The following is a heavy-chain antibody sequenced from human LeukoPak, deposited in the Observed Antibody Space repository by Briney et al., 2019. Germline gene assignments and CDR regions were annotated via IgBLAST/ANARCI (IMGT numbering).Heavy chain of an antibody. V-gene: IGHV3-21*01. CDR3: ATGRGYYYGMDV. D-gene: IGHD1-26*01. Sequence: GGSMRLSCAASGFTFSSYSMNWVRQAPGKGLELVSSISSSSSYIYYADSVKGRFTISRDNAKNSLYLQMNSLRAEDTAVYYCATGRGYYYGMDVWGQGTTVTVSS. CDR1: GFTFSSYS. CDR2: ISSSSSYI. J-gene: IGHJ6*02.